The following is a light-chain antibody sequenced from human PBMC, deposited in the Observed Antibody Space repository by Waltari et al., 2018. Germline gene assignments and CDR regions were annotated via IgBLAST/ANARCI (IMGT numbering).Light chain of an antibody. J-gene: IGKJ1*01. V-gene: IGKV3-20*01. CDR1: QSVTSA. CDR2: GAS. CDR3: QHYLRLPVT. Sequence: EIVLTQPPGPLSLSPGESAPLSCRTSQSVTSALAWYQQTPGQAPRLLIYGASNRATGIPDRFSGSGSGTDFSLTISSLEPEDFAVYYCQHYLRLPVTFGQGTKVEVK.